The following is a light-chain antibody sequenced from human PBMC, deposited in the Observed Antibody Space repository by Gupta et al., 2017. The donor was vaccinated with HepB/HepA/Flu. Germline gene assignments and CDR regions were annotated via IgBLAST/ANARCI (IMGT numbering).Light chain of an antibody. V-gene: IGLV6-57*03. Sequence: FILTQPQSVSESPGKTVTITCTRSSGSIDSAYVQWFQQRPGSAPTTLIYEDDQRASGVPDRFTPSVDSSANSASLTISRLESADEADYFCRSFHSSNQGWVFGGGTKLTVL. J-gene: IGLJ3*02. CDR2: EDD. CDR3: RSFHSSNQGWV. CDR1: SGSIDSAY.